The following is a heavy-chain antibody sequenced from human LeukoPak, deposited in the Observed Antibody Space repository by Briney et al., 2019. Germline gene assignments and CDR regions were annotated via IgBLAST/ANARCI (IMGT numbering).Heavy chain of an antibody. CDR3: ASAYGSGSYHY. CDR2: FDPEDGET. CDR1: GYTLTELS. V-gene: IGHV1-24*01. Sequence: ASVKVSCKVSGYTLTELSMHWVRQAPGKGLEWMGGFDPEDGETNYAQKFQGRVTITTDESTSTAYMELSSLRSEDTAVYYCASAYGSGSYHYWGQGTLVTVSS. D-gene: IGHD3-10*01. J-gene: IGHJ4*02.